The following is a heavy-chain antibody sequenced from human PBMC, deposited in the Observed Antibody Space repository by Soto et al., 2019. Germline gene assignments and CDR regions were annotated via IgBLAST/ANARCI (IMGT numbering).Heavy chain of an antibody. D-gene: IGHD6-13*01. CDR2: INAGNGNT. CDR3: ARDVIAAAGTYRYDYYYMDV. V-gene: IGHV1-3*01. Sequence: ASVKVSCKASGYTFTSYAMHWVRQAPGQRLEWMGWINAGNGNTKYSQKFQGRVTITRDTSASTAYMELSSLRSEDTAVYYCARDVIAAAGTYRYDYYYMDVWGKGTTVTVSS. CDR1: GYTFTSYA. J-gene: IGHJ6*03.